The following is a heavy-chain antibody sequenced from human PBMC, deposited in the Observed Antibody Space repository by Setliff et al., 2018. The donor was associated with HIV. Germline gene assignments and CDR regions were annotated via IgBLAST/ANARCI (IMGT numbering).Heavy chain of an antibody. CDR1: GFTFSTYW. D-gene: IGHD6-25*01. CDR3: VRGTSAYPGIDF. V-gene: IGHV3-74*01. J-gene: IGHJ4*02. Sequence: GGSLRLSCAASGFTFSTYWMHLVRQAPGKGLVWVSRIHADGSSTHYADSVRGRFTISRDNRKNTLYLQMNSLRAEDTATYYCVRGTSAYPGIDFWGQGTMVTVSS. CDR2: IHADGSST.